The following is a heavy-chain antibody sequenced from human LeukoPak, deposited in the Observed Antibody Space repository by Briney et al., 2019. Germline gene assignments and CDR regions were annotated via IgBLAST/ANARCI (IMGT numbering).Heavy chain of an antibody. CDR2: ISYDGSNK. CDR1: GFTFSSYG. Sequence: PGGSLRLSCAASGFTFSSYGMHWVRQAPGKGLEWVAVISYDGSNKYYADSVKGRFTISRDNSKNTLYLQMNSLRAEDTAVYYCAKVLSTVTIRPAFDYWGQGTLVTVSS. D-gene: IGHD4-11*01. CDR3: AKVLSTVTIRPAFDY. V-gene: IGHV3-30*18. J-gene: IGHJ4*02.